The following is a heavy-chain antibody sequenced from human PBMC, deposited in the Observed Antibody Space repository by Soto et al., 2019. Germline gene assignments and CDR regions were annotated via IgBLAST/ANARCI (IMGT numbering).Heavy chain of an antibody. CDR2: IWYDGSNK. J-gene: IGHJ6*02. CDR1: GFTFSSYG. V-gene: IGHV3-33*01. Sequence: GGSLRLSCAASGFTFSSYGMHWVRQAPGKGLEWVAVIWYDGSNKYYADSVKGRFTISRDNSKNTLYLQMNSLRAEDTAVYYCARGYYPTYGDYVYWAEKNNYYYYGMDVWGQGTTVTVSS. D-gene: IGHD4-17*01. CDR3: ARGYYPTYGDYVYWAEKNNYYYYGMDV.